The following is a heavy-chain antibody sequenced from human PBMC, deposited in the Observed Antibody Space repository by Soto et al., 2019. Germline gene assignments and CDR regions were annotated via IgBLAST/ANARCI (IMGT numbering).Heavy chain of an antibody. CDR2: FKPTGGGST. J-gene: IGHJ6*02. Sequence: PLNLSSKPSGYTFSGYYVHWVRQAPGQGLEWMGVFKPTGGGSTSYAQRFQGRVTVTRDTSTSTVYMELGSLRFDDTAVYFCASDYGSGVEMDVWGQGTRVTVSS. CDR3: ASDYGSGVEMDV. CDR1: GYTFSGYY. D-gene: IGHD3-10*01. V-gene: IGHV1-46*01.